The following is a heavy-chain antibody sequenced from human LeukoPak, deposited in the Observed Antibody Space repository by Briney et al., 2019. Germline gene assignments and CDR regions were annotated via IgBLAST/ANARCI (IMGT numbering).Heavy chain of an antibody. J-gene: IGHJ1*01. Sequence: SETPSLTCTVSGGSISSYYWSWIRQPPGKGLEWIGYIYHSGSTYYNPSLKSRVTISVDRSKNQFSLKLSSVTAADTAVYYCARHREFTFQHWGQGTLVTVSS. CDR3: ARHREFTFQH. D-gene: IGHD3-10*01. V-gene: IGHV4-59*04. CDR2: IYHSGST. CDR1: GGSISSYY.